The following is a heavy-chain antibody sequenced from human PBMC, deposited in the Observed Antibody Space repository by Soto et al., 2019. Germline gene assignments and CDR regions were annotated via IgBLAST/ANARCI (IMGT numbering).Heavy chain of an antibody. J-gene: IGHJ4*02. V-gene: IGHV4-4*02. CDR3: ARLLGGSAIDY. Sequence: VQLQESGPGLVKPSGTLSLTCAVSGGSISSRYWWGWVRQPPGMGLEWIGEIYHSGSINYNPSLKSRVTISVDKSKNQFSLKQNSVTAADTAVYYCARLLGGSAIDYWGQGTLVTVSS. D-gene: IGHD3-10*01. CDR1: GGSISSRYW. CDR2: IYHSGSI.